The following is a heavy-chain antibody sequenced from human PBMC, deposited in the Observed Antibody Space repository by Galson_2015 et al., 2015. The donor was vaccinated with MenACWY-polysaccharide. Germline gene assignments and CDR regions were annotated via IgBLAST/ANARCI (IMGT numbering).Heavy chain of an antibody. CDR2: TYYRSNWSS. CDR1: GDSVSSHTAA. D-gene: IGHD2-21*02. CDR3: ARLPWCGSGCSYGWFDP. J-gene: IGHJ5*02. V-gene: IGHV6-1*01. Sequence: CAISGDSVSSHTAAWNWIRQSPSRGLEWLGRTYYRSNWSSDYALSVRGRITINADTSKNQFSLQLNSMTAADTAVYYCARLPWCGSGCSYGWFDPWGQGSLVTVSS.